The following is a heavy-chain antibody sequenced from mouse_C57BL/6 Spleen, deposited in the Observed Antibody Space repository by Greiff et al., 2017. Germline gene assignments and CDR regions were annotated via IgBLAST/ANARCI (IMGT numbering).Heavy chain of an antibody. CDR1: GYTFTSYW. CDR3: ARGLIYYDCENYAMDY. CDR2: IDPNSGGT. V-gene: IGHV1-72*01. D-gene: IGHD2-4*01. J-gene: IGHJ4*01. Sequence: QVQLQQPGAELVKPGASVKLSCKASGYTFTSYWMHWVKQRPGRGLEWIGRIDPNSGGTKYNEKFKGKATLTVDKPSSTAYMQLSSLTSEDSAVYYCARGLIYYDCENYAMDYWGQGTSVTVSS.